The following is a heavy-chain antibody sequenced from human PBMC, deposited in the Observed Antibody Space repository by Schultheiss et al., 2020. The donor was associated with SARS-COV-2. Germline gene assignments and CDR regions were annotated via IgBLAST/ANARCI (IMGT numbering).Heavy chain of an antibody. CDR2: INHSGST. CDR3: ARATNDSSGYYHLEFDY. J-gene: IGHJ4*02. CDR1: GGSISSYY. D-gene: IGHD3-22*01. V-gene: IGHV4-34*01. Sequence: SETLSLTCTVSGGSISSYYWSWIRQPPGKGLEWIGEINHSGSTNYNPSLKSRVTISVDTSKNQFSLKLSSVTAADTAVYYCARATNDSSGYYHLEFDYWGQGTLVTVSS.